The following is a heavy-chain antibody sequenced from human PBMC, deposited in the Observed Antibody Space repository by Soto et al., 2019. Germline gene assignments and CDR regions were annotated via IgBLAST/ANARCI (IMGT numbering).Heavy chain of an antibody. CDR1: GFTFSNYS. CDR2: ISGSGGTT. V-gene: IGHV3-23*01. Sequence: RRLSCAASGFTFSNYSMSWVRQAPGKGLEWVSAISGSGGTTYYADSVKGRFTISRDNSKNTLYLQMNSLRAEDTAVYYCAKDYSGVATRPFDYWGQGTLGTVSS. J-gene: IGHJ4*02. CDR3: AKDYSGVATRPFDY. D-gene: IGHD6-6*01.